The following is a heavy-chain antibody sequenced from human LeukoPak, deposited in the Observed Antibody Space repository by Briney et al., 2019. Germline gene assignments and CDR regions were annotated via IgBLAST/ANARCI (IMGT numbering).Heavy chain of an antibody. CDR2: ISYDGSNK. Sequence: EXXAVISYDGSNKYYADSVKGRFTISRDNSKNTLYLQMNSLRAEDTAVYYCAKEYYYGSGLFDYWGQGTLVTVSS. J-gene: IGHJ4*02. V-gene: IGHV3-30*18. D-gene: IGHD3-10*01. CDR3: AKEYYYGSGLFDY.